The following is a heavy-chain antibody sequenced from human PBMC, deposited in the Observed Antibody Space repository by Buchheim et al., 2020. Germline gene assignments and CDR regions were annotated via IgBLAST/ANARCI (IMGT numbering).Heavy chain of an antibody. V-gene: IGHV4-31*03. CDR1: GGSISSGGYY. CDR3: ARADKPRAPWGWFDP. D-gene: IGHD3-16*01. Sequence: QVQLQESGPGLVKPSQTLSLTCTVSGGSISSGGYYWSWIRQHPGKGLEWIGYIYYSGSTYYNPSLKSRVTISVDTSKNQFSPNVTSVTAADTAGYYCARADKPRAPWGWFDPWGQGT. CDR2: IYYSGST. J-gene: IGHJ5*02.